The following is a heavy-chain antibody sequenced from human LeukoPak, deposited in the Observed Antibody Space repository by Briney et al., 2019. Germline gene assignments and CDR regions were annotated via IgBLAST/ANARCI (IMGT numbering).Heavy chain of an antibody. CDR1: GGSISSYY. CDR3: ARRRGDFWSDYYAFDY. CDR2: IYYSGST. J-gene: IGHJ4*02. D-gene: IGHD3-3*01. V-gene: IGHV4-59*08. Sequence: SETLSLTCTVSGGSISSYYWSWIRQPPGKGLEWIGYIYYSGSTNYNPSLTSRVTISLDTSKNQFSLRLSSVTAADTAVYYCARRRGDFWSDYYAFDYWGQGTLVTISS.